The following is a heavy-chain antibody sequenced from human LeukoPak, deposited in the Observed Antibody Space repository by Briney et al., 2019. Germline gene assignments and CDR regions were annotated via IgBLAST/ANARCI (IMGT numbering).Heavy chain of an antibody. Sequence: SETLSLTCTVSGGSISSSSYYWGWIRQPPGKGLEWIGSIYYSGSTYYNPSLKSRVTISVDTSKNQFSLKLSSVTAADTAVYYCARSYSDSSGYPWFDYWGQGTLVTVSS. V-gene: IGHV4-39*07. D-gene: IGHD3-22*01. J-gene: IGHJ4*02. CDR1: GGSISSSSYY. CDR2: IYYSGST. CDR3: ARSYSDSSGYPWFDY.